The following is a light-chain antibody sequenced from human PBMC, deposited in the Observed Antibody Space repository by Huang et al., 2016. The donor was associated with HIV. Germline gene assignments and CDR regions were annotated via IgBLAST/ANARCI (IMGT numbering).Light chain of an antibody. CDR3: QQYYSIST. J-gene: IGKJ1*01. V-gene: IGKV1-NL1*01. CDR2: AAS. Sequence: DIQMTQSPSSLSASVGARVTITCRASQGIRHSLAWYQQKPGKAPKLLLYAASRLESGVPSRFSGSGSGTVYTLTICSLQPEDFATYYCQQYYSISTFGQGTKVEIK. CDR1: QGIRHS.